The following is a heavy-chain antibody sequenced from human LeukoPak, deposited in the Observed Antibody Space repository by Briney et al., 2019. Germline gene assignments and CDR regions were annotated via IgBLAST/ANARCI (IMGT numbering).Heavy chain of an antibody. J-gene: IGHJ5*02. V-gene: IGHV4-34*01. D-gene: IGHD6-13*01. CDR2: INHSGST. CDR1: SGSFSGYY. CDR3: ARRGRSSSWYPVNRSNNWFDP. Sequence: SETLSLTCAVYSGSFSGYYWSWIRQPPGKGLEWIGEINHSGSTNYNPSLKSRVTISVDTSKNQFSLKLSSVTAADTAVYYCARRGRSSSWYPVNRSNNWFDPWGQGTLVTVSS.